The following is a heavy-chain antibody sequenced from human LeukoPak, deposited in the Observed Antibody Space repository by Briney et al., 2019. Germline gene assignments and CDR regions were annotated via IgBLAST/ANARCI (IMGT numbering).Heavy chain of an antibody. Sequence: GGSLRLSCAASGFTFSSYAMHWARQAPGKGLEYVSAISSNGGSTYYANSVKGRFTISRDNSKNTLYLQMGSLRAEDMAVYYCARSMRGAYYYDSSGSFDIWGQGTMVTVSS. CDR2: ISSNGGST. V-gene: IGHV3-64*01. CDR1: GFTFSSYA. D-gene: IGHD3-22*01. J-gene: IGHJ3*02. CDR3: ARSMRGAYYYDSSGSFDI.